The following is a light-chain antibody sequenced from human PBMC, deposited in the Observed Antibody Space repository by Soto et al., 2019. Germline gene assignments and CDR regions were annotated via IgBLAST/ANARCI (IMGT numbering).Light chain of an antibody. J-gene: IGLJ2*01. CDR2: EVI. CDR1: SSDIGGYNY. V-gene: IGLV2-8*01. Sequence: QSALTQPPSASGSPGQSVTISCTGTSSDIGGYNYVSWYQQHPGKAPRLMIYEVIKWPSEVPERFSGSKSGNTASLTVSGLQADDEADYYCSSYAGGNNLVVFGGGTKLTVL. CDR3: SSYAGGNNLVV.